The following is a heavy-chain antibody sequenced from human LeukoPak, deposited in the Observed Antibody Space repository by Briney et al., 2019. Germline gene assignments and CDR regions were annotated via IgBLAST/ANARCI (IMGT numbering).Heavy chain of an antibody. Sequence: GASVKVSCKASGYTFTGYYMHWVRQATGQGLEWMGWINPNSGGTNYAQKFRGRVTMTRDTSISTAYMELSRLTSDDTAVYYCARDLGIAAPGTDFDYWGQGTLVTVSS. J-gene: IGHJ4*02. CDR1: GYTFTGYY. V-gene: IGHV1-2*02. CDR2: INPNSGGT. CDR3: ARDLGIAAPGTDFDY. D-gene: IGHD6-13*01.